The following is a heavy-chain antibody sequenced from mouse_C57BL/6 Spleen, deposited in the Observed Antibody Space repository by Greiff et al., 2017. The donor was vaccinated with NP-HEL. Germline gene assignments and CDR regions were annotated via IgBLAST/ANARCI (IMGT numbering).Heavy chain of an antibody. CDR1: GYAFSSSW. CDR2: IYPGDGDT. CDR3: ARLGDYDGVYYAMDY. J-gene: IGHJ4*01. Sequence: QVQLQQSGPELVKPGASVKISCKASGYAFSSSWMNWVKQRPGKGLEWIGRIYPGDGDTNYNGKFKGKATLTADKSSSTAYMQLSSLTSEDSAVYFCARLGDYDGVYYAMDYWGQGTSVTVSS. V-gene: IGHV1-82*01. D-gene: IGHD2-4*01.